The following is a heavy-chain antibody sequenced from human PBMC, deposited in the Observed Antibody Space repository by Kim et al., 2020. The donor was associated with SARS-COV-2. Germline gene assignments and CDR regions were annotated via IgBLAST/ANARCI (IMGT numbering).Heavy chain of an antibody. J-gene: IGHJ4*02. Sequence: SETLSLTCTVSGGSISSYYWSWIRQPPGKGLEWIGYIYYSGSTNYNPSLKSRVTISVDTSKNQFSLKLSSVTAADTAVYYCARCYDSTGVALDYWGQGTLVTVSS. V-gene: IGHV4-59*08. D-gene: IGHD3-22*01. CDR1: GGSISSYY. CDR3: ARCYDSTGVALDY. CDR2: IYYSGST.